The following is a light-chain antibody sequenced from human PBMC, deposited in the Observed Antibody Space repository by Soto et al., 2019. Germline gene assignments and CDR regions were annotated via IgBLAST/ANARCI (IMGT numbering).Light chain of an antibody. J-gene: IGLJ3*02. V-gene: IGLV2-8*01. Sequence: QSVLSQPPSASGSPGQSVTISCTGTSSDVGGYNYVLWYQQHPGKAPKLMIYEVSKRPSGVPDRFSGSKSGNTASLTVSGLQAEDEADYYCNSYAGSNNWVFGGGTKLTVL. CDR3: NSYAGSNNWV. CDR1: SSDVGGYNY. CDR2: EVS.